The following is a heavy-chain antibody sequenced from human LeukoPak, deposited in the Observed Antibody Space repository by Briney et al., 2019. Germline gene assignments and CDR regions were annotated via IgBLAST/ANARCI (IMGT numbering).Heavy chain of an antibody. V-gene: IGHV4-34*01. CDR2: INHSGST. D-gene: IGHD2-2*01. CDR3: ARRGRWYQLLSCFDP. Sequence: TSETLSLTCAVYGGSFSGYYWSWIRQPPGKGLEWIGEINHSGSTNYNPSLKSRVTISVDTSKNQFSLKLSSVTAADTAVYYCARRGRWYQLLSCFDPWGQGTLVTVSS. J-gene: IGHJ5*02. CDR1: GGSFSGYY.